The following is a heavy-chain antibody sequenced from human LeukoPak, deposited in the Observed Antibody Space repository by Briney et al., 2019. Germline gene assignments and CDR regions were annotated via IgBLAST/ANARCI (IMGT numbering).Heavy chain of an antibody. CDR1: GFTFSSYE. Sequence: XCAASGFTFSSYEMNWVRQAPGKGLEWVSYISSSGSTIYYADSVKGGFTISRDNAKNSLYLQMNSLRAEDTAVYYCAREVTGYCTNGVCYKGAFDYWGQGTLVTVSS. CDR3: AREVTGYCTNGVCYKGAFDY. V-gene: IGHV3-48*03. D-gene: IGHD2-8*01. J-gene: IGHJ4*02. CDR2: ISSSGSTI.